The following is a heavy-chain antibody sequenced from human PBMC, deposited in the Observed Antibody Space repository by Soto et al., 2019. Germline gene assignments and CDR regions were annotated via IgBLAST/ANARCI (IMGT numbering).Heavy chain of an antibody. D-gene: IGHD3-10*01. Sequence: QVQLVESGGGVVQPGRSLRLSCAASGFTFSSYGMHWVRQAPGKGLEWVAVISYDVSNEYYADSVKGRFTISRDNSKNTLCLQMNSLRAEDTAVYYCVKDHGSGSYYWYFYGMDVWGQGTTVTVSS. CDR1: GFTFSSYG. CDR3: VKDHGSGSYYWYFYGMDV. J-gene: IGHJ6*02. CDR2: ISYDVSNE. V-gene: IGHV3-30*18.